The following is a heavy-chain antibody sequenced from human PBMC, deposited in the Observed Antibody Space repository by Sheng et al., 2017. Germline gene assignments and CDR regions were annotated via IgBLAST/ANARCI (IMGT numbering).Heavy chain of an antibody. J-gene: IGHJ4*02. CDR2: IDGSSTFT. D-gene: IGHD3-16*01. CDR3: VKDVGIGGTGDH. CDR1: GFTFKNYA. V-gene: IGHV3-23*04. Sequence: EVQLVESGGDLVQPGGSLRLSCAASGFTFKNYATSWVRQAPGKGLEWVSAIDGSSTFTYYADSVKGRFTISRDNSKNTLYLQMNSLTVEDTAVYYCVKDVGIGGTGDHWGQGTLVTVSS.